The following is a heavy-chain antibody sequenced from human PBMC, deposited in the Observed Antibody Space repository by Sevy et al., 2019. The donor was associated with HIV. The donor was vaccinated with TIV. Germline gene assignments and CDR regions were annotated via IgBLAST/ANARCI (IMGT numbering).Heavy chain of an antibody. CDR1: RDTFIGYY. V-gene: IGHV1-2*06. CDR2: INANSGDT. J-gene: IGHJ4*02. CDR3: AGLYDSGSHY. D-gene: IGHD4-17*01. Sequence: ASVKVSCKASRDTFIGYYMHWVRQAPGQGLEWMGRINANSGDTYYAQKFQGRVTMTRDTSFSTAYMELSRLRSDDTAVYYCAGLYDSGSHYWGQGTLVTVSS.